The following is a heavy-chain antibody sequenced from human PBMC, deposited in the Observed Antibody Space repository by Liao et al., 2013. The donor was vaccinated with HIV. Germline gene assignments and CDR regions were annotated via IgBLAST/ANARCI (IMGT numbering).Heavy chain of an antibody. Sequence: QLQLQESGPGLVKPSETLSLTCTVSGGSISSSSYYWGWIRQPPGKGLEWIGSIYYSGSTYYNPSLKSRVTISVDTSKNQFSLKLSSVTAADTAVYYCARDMDYGSGSYSYWGQGTLVTVSS. D-gene: IGHD3-10*01. J-gene: IGHJ4*02. CDR3: ARDMDYGSGSYSY. V-gene: IGHV4-39*07. CDR2: IYYSGST. CDR1: GGSISSSSYY.